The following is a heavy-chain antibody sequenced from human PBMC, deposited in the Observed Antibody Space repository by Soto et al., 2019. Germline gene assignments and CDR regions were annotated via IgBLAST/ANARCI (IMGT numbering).Heavy chain of an antibody. CDR2: INDRGSI. CDR3: ARESHDILTGPPWVWYFDL. Sequence: QVQLQQWGAGPLRPLETLSLTCGVSGGSFSSYYWAWIRQSPGKGLEWIGEINDRGSINYNPSLKSRVSISVDTSKKHYSLNLRSVTAADTAVYYCARESHDILTGPPWVWYFDLWGRGTLVTVSS. D-gene: IGHD3-9*01. V-gene: IGHV4-34*01. J-gene: IGHJ2*01. CDR1: GGSFSSYY.